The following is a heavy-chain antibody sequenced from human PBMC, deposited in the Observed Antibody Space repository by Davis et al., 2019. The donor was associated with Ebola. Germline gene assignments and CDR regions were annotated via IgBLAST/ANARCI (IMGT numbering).Heavy chain of an antibody. CDR2: IYSGGST. D-gene: IGHD6-19*01. CDR3: AAALAVTGHLYFDY. V-gene: IGHV3-53*01. CDR1: GFPVSSTS. J-gene: IGHJ4*02. Sequence: GESLKISCAASGFPVSSTSMSWVRQAPGKGLEWVSLIYSGGSTYYADSVKGRFTISRDNSENTLYLQMNSLRADDTAVYYCAAALAVTGHLYFDYWGQGTLVTVSS.